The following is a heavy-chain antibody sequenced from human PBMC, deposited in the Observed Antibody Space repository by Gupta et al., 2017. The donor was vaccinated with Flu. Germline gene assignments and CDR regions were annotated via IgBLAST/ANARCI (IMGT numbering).Heavy chain of an antibody. D-gene: IGHD3-16*01. V-gene: IGHV4-31*03. CDR2: VYLNGDT. J-gene: IGHJ4*02. Sequence: QVQLQESGPGLVNPSQTLSLSCTFSAGSLNSGGYFWSWNRQLPGKGLEWIGYVYLNGDTYYNPSLQSRVSISVDRYKNQFSLEVGSVTAADTAVYVGARRGAYFFDFWGQGTLVTVSS. CDR3: ARRGAYFFDF. CDR1: AGSLNSGGYF.